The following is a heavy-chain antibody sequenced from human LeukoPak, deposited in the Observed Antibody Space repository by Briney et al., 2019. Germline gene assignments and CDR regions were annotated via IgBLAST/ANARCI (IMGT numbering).Heavy chain of an antibody. D-gene: IGHD6-13*01. V-gene: IGHV3-73*01. CDR1: GFTFSGSA. J-gene: IGHJ4*02. CDR3: TRLIAAAGTVDY. Sequence: GGSLRLSXAASGFTFSGSAIHWVRQASPEGLGRVGRIRSKANSYATAYPASVKGRFTISRDDSKNTAYLQMTSLKTEDTAVYYCTRLIAAAGTVDYWGQGTLVTVSS. CDR2: IRSKANSYAT.